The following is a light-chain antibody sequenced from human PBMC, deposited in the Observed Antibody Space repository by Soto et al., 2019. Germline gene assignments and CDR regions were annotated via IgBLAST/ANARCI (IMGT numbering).Light chain of an antibody. V-gene: IGKV3-20*01. CDR3: QQYGSSPRA. CDR2: GAS. CDR1: HSVSSY. Sequence: EIVLTQSPGTLSLSPGESATLSCRASHSVSSYLAWYQQKPGKAPILLIYGASSRATGIPDSFGGSWSGTDFTLTISRQEPEGFAVYYCQQYGSSPRAFGGGTMVEIK. J-gene: IGKJ4*01.